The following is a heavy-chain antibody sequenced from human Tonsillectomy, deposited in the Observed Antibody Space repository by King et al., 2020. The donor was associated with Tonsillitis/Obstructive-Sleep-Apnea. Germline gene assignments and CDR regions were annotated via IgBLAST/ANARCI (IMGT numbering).Heavy chain of an antibody. J-gene: IGHJ6*03. CDR2: INTNTGNP. D-gene: IGHD4-17*01. Sequence: VQLVQSGSELKKPGASVKVSCKASGYTFSRYPMNWVRQAPGQGLEWMGCINTNTGNPTYAQGFTGPFVFSLDTSISTAYVQISSLKAEDTAVYYCAKEEDYMDYVRGQRCGYYHQYYMDVWGKGTTVTVSS. V-gene: IGHV7-4-1*02. CDR1: GYTFSRYP. CDR3: AKEEDYMDYVRGQRCGYYHQYYMDV.